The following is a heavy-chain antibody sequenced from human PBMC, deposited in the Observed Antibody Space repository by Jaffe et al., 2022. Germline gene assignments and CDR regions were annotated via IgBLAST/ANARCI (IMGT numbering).Heavy chain of an antibody. CDR3: ARHVRRKVVVPAAMRLYYFDY. V-gene: IGHV4-39*01. Sequence: QLQLQESGPGLVKPSETLSLTCTVSGGSISSSSYYWGWIRQPPGKGLEWIGSIYYSGSTYYNPSLKSRVTISVDTSKNQFSLKLSSVTAADTAVYYCARHVRRKVVVPAAMRLYYFDYWGQGTLVTVSS. CDR1: GGSISSSSYY. J-gene: IGHJ4*02. D-gene: IGHD2-2*01. CDR2: IYYSGST.